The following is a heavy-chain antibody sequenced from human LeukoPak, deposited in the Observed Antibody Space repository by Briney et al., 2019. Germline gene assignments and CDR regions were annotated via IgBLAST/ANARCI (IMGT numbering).Heavy chain of an antibody. Sequence: PSETLSLTCAVYGGSFSGYYWSWIRQPPGKGLEWIGEINHSGSTNYNPSLRSRVTISLDTSKNQFSLRLTSVTATDTAVYYCARLRDYWSGYDRRYYFYGLDVWGQGTTATVSS. V-gene: IGHV4-34*01. J-gene: IGHJ6*02. CDR2: INHSGST. CDR3: ARLRDYWSGYDRRYYFYGLDV. D-gene: IGHD3-3*01. CDR1: GGSFSGYY.